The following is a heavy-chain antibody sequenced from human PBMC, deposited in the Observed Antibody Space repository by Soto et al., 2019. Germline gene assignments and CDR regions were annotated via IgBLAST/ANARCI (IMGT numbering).Heavy chain of an antibody. CDR2: IIPILGIA. J-gene: IGHJ4*02. CDR1: GGTFSSYT. CDR3: AKDYGGKDGDY. D-gene: IGHD4-17*01. V-gene: IGHV1-69*08. Sequence: QVQLVQSGAEVKKPGSSVKVSCKASGGTFSSYTISWVRQAPGQGLEWMGRIIPILGIANYAQKFQGRVTITADKYTSTDYMELSSLSSADTAVYYCAKDYGGKDGDYWGQGTLVTVSS.